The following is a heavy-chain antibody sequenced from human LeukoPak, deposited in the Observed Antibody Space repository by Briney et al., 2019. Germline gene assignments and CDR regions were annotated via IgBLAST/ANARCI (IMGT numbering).Heavy chain of an antibody. D-gene: IGHD3-22*01. Sequence: GGSLRLSCAASGFTVSSNYMSWVRQAPGKGLDYIALISASGAVPYYAESVKGRFTISRDNAKNSVSLRMNSLSADDTAIYYCARSLIVASEDYWGQGTQVTVSS. CDR1: GFTVSSNY. CDR3: ARSLIVASEDY. J-gene: IGHJ4*02. V-gene: IGHV3-11*04. CDR2: ISASGAVP.